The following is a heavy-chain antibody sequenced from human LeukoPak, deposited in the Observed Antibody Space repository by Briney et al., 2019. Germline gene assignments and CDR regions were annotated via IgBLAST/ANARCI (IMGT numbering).Heavy chain of an antibody. CDR2: IYSSGST. CDR1: GGSISNYL. J-gene: IGHJ4*02. Sequence: SEPLSLPCSVPGGSISNYLWTWIRQPPGKGLDWIGSIYSSGSTYYNPSLKSRVTISVDTSKNRFSLKLSTVTAADTAVYYCARRPTGDPKFDYWGQGTLVTVSS. V-gene: IGHV4-59*08. D-gene: IGHD7-27*01. CDR3: ARRPTGDPKFDY.